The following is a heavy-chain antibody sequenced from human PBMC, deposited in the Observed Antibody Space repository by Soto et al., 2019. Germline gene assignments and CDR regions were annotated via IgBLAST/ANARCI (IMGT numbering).Heavy chain of an antibody. CDR3: ARLVVRGVMYGYYYYGMDV. Sequence: SETLSLTCAVYGGSFSGYYWSWIRQPPGKGLEWIGEINHSGSTNYNPSLKSRVTISVDTSKNQFSLKLSSVTAADTSVYYCARLVVRGVMYGYYYYGMDVWGQGTTVT. CDR1: GGSFSGYY. J-gene: IGHJ6*02. D-gene: IGHD3-10*01. CDR2: INHSGST. V-gene: IGHV4-34*01.